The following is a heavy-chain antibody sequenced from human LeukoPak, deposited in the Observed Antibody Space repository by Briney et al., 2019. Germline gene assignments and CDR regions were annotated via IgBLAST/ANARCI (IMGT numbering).Heavy chain of an antibody. J-gene: IGHJ4*02. D-gene: IGHD6-13*01. CDR3: AKIQGIAAAGQDY. CDR1: GFTFSSYS. CDR2: ISYDESNK. V-gene: IGHV3-30*18. Sequence: GGSLRLSCAASGFTFSSYSMNWVRQAPGKGLEWVAVISYDESNKYYADSVKGRFTISRDNSKNTLYLQMNSLRAEDTAVYYCAKIQGIAAAGQDYWGQGALVTVSS.